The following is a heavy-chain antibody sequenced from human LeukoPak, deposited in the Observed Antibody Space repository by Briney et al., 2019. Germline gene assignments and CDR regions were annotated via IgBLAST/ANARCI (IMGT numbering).Heavy chain of an antibody. CDR3: AKDGGNWGLGDY. D-gene: IGHD7-27*01. Sequence: GGSLRLSCAASGFTFSSYGMHWVRQAPGKGLEWVAFIRYDGSNKYYADSVKGRFTISRDNSKNTLYLQMNSLGAEDTAVYYCAKDGGNWGLGDYWGQGTLVTVSS. CDR2: IRYDGSNK. J-gene: IGHJ4*02. V-gene: IGHV3-30*02. CDR1: GFTFSSYG.